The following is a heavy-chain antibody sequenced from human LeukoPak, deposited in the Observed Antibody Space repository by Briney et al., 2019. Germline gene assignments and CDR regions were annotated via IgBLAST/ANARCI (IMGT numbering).Heavy chain of an antibody. CDR1: GYRFTSYW. CDR3: SRESRGVSNFDY. V-gene: IGHV5-10-1*01. CDR2: IDPSDSYT. J-gene: IGHJ4*02. D-gene: IGHD3-10*01. Sequence: GESLQISCKGSGYRFTSYWISWVRQMPGKGLEWMGRIDPSDSYTNYSPSFQGHVTISADKSISTAYLQWSSLKASDTAMYYCSRESRGVSNFDYWGQGTLVTVSS.